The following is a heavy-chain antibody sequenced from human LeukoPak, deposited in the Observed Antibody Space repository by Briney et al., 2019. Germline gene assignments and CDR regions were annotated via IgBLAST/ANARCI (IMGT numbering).Heavy chain of an antibody. CDR2: IYLSGTT. D-gene: IGHD3-16*02. J-gene: IGHJ6*03. CDR3: ARHTGGGIEDMDV. CDR1: GGSISTYY. V-gene: IGHV4-59*08. Sequence: SETLSLTCTVSGGSISTYYWSWIRQPPGRGLEWIGYIYLSGTTMYTPSLKSRVTISVDTSKNQFFLKMSSVTAADTAVYYCARHTGGGIEDMDVWGKGTTVTVSS.